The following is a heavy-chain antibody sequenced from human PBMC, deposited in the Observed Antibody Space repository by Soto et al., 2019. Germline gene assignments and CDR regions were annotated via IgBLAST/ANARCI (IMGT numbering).Heavy chain of an antibody. CDR3: ASALFGELKDFDY. D-gene: IGHD3-10*02. J-gene: IGHJ4*02. V-gene: IGHV3-72*01. CDR1: GFTFSDHY. CDR2: IRNKANSYTT. Sequence: EVQLVESGGGLVQPGGSLRLSCAASGFTFSDHYMEWVRQAPGKGLEWVGRIRNKANSYTTEYGASVKGRFTISRDDSKNSRSLQMNSQKTEDTAVYYCASALFGELKDFDYWGQGTLVTVSS.